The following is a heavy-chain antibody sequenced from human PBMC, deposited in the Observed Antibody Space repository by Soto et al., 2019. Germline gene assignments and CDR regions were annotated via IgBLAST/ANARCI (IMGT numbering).Heavy chain of an antibody. CDR2: IYPGDSDT. J-gene: IGHJ6*02. Sequence: GESLKISCKGSGYSFTSYWIGWVRQMPGKGLEWMGIIYPGDSDTRYSPSFQGQVTISADKSISTAYLQWSSLKASDTAMYYCARSPTTVTTSNRKYYYYYYGMDVWGQGTTVTVSS. V-gene: IGHV5-51*01. CDR1: GYSFTSYW. D-gene: IGHD4-17*01. CDR3: ARSPTTVTTSNRKYYYYYYGMDV.